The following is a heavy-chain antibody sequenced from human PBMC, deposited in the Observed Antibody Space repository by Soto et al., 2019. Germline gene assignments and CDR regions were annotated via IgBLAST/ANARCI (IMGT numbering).Heavy chain of an antibody. CDR3: ARDKITGLFDY. Sequence: SETLSLTCAVYGGSFSGYDWTWIRQPPGTGLEWIGEINHSGSSNYNPSLKSRVTISVGTSKNQFSLKLTSVTAADTAVYYCARDKITGLFDYWGQGTLVTVSS. CDR1: GGSFSGYD. CDR2: INHSGSS. V-gene: IGHV4-34*01. D-gene: IGHD2-8*02. J-gene: IGHJ4*02.